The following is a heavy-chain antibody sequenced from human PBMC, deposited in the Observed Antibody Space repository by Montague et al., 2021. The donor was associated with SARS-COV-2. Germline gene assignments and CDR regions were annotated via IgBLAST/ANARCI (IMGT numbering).Heavy chain of an antibody. CDR1: GYTFTSYG. J-gene: IGHJ4*02. Sequence: SVKVSCKAPGYTFTSYGISWVRQAPGQGLEWMGWISAYNGNTNYAQKLQGRVTMTTDTSTSTAYMELRSLGSDDTAVYYCAREVIVGGYSYGYWYWGQGTLVTVSS. D-gene: IGHD5-18*01. CDR3: AREVIVGGYSYGYWY. V-gene: IGHV1-18*01. CDR2: ISAYNGNT.